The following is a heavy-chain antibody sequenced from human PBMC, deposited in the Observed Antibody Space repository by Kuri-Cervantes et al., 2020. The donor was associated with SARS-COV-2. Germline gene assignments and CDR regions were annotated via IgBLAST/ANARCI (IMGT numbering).Heavy chain of an antibody. CDR1: GFTFSSYG. CDR3: AKVETASLDY. J-gene: IGHJ4*02. Sequence: GESLKISCAASGFTFSSYGMHWVRQAPGKGLEWVAFIRYDGSNKYYADSVKGRFTISRDNSKNSLYLEMNGLRPEDTAVYYCAKVETASLDYWGQGTLVTVSS. CDR2: IRYDGSNK. V-gene: IGHV3-30*02. D-gene: IGHD3-3*01.